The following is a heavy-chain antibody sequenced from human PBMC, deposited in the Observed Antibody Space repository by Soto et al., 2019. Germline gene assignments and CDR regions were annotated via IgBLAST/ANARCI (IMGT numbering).Heavy chain of an antibody. J-gene: IGHJ4*02. V-gene: IGHV4-59*08. Sequence: SETLSLTCTVSGGSISSYYWSWIRQPPGKGLEWIGYIYYSGSTNYNPSLKSRVTISVDPSKNHFSLKLSSVTAADTAVYYCAGTAGQFWSGYFYYWGQGTLVTVSS. CDR1: GGSISSYY. D-gene: IGHD3-3*01. CDR3: AGTAGQFWSGYFYY. CDR2: IYYSGST.